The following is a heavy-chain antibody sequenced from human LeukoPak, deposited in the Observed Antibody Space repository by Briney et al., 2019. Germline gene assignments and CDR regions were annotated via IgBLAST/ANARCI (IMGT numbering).Heavy chain of an antibody. CDR1: GVSFSTTW. V-gene: IGHV3-74*01. J-gene: IGHJ4*02. Sequence: GGSLRLSCAASGVSFSTTWMHWVRQAPGKGLMWVSHVSSDGSRTYAASVKGRFTVSRDNNKDMVYLQMSSLRAEDTAVYYSATDGAYGLTHWGQGTLVTVSS. CDR2: VSSDGSR. D-gene: IGHD3-16*01. CDR3: ATDGAYGLTH.